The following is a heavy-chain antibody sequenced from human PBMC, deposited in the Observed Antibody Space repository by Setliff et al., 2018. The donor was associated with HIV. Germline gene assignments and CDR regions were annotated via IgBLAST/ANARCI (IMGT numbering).Heavy chain of an antibody. CDR1: GYTLSSHY. CDR2: INPQTGGT. CDR3: ARDEQYQLLLDY. J-gene: IGHJ4*02. V-gene: IGHV1-18*01. Sequence: ASVKVSCKASGYTLSSHYIHWVRQAPGHRPEWVGWINPQTGGTNYAQKVQGRVTMTTDTSTNTAYMELRSLRSDDTAVYYCARDEQYQLLLDYWGQGTLVTVSS. D-gene: IGHD2-2*01.